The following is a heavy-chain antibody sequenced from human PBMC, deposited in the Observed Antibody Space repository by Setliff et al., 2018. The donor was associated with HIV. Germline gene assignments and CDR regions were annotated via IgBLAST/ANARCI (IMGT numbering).Heavy chain of an antibody. J-gene: IGHJ3*02. CDR2: IRQDGSEK. D-gene: IGHD3-22*01. CDR3: ARTYYYDASGYYRPFDI. Sequence: GGSLRLSCAASEFTFSGHWMGWVRQAPGKGLEWVANIRQDGSEKNYVDFVKGRFTISRDNAKNSLYLQMNSLRAEDTAVYYCARTYYYDASGYYRPFDIWGQGTMVTVSS. CDR1: EFTFSGHW. V-gene: IGHV3-7*03.